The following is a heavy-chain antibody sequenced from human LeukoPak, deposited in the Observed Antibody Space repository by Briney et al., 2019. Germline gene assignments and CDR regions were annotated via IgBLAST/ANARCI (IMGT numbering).Heavy chain of an antibody. D-gene: IGHD3-22*01. V-gene: IGHV3-23*01. CDR2: IIGSGGST. Sequence: AGGSLRLSCAAPGFTLRSYAMSWVRQAPGKGLEWVSGIIGSGGSTYYADSVKGRFTISRDNSKNTLYLQMNSLRAEDTAVYYCAKDRYYDSSGVHYFDYWGQGTLDTVSS. CDR1: GFTLRSYA. CDR3: AKDRYYDSSGVHYFDY. J-gene: IGHJ4*02.